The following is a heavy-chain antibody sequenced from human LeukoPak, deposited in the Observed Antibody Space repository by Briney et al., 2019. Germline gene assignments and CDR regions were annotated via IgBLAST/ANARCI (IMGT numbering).Heavy chain of an antibody. CDR3: TRGLQGIGY. CDR2: IDTDGSVT. Sequence: GGSLRLSCAASGFTFSDYYMSWIRQAPGKGLVWVSHIDTDGSVTNYADSVKGRFTISRDNAKNTLYLQMNSLRAEDTAVYYCTRGLQGIGYWGQGALVTVSS. CDR1: GFTFSDYY. J-gene: IGHJ4*02. D-gene: IGHD4-11*01. V-gene: IGHV3-74*01.